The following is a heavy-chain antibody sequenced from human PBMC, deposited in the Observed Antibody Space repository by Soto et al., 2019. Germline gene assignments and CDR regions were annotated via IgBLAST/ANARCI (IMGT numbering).Heavy chain of an antibody. J-gene: IGHJ4*02. Sequence: GASVKVSCKVSGYTLTELSMHWVRQAPGKGLEWMGGFDPEDGETIYAQKFQGGVTMTEDTSTDTAYMELSSLRSEDTAVYYCATAGGYSGYDWSYYFDYWGQGTLVTVSS. CDR2: FDPEDGET. CDR1: GYTLTELS. V-gene: IGHV1-24*01. D-gene: IGHD5-12*01. CDR3: ATAGGYSGYDWSYYFDY.